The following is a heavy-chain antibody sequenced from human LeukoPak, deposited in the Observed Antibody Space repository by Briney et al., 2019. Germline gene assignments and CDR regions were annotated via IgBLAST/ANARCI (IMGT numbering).Heavy chain of an antibody. J-gene: IGHJ4*02. D-gene: IGHD5-18*01. CDR1: GFTFSSYW. V-gene: IGHV3-66*01. CDR2: IYRGGDT. CDR3: ASRPVDTSMVAIFDY. Sequence: GGSLRLSCAASGFTFSSYWMSWVRQAPGKGLEWVSVIYRGGDTYYADSVKGRFTISRDNTKNTVYLQMDSLRAEDTAVYHCASRPVDTSMVAIFDYWGQGTLVTVSS.